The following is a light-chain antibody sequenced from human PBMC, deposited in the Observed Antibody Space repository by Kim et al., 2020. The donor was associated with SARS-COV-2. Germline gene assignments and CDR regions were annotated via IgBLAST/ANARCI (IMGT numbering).Light chain of an antibody. CDR3: QQYDNSPYT. Sequence: WTPGDRATLSCRANQRVGSISLAWYQQKPGQAPRLLIYGASNRATGIPDRFSGSASGTDFTLTISRLEPEDFALYYCQQYDNSPYTFGQGTKLEI. CDR1: QRVGSIS. CDR2: GAS. J-gene: IGKJ2*01. V-gene: IGKV3-20*01.